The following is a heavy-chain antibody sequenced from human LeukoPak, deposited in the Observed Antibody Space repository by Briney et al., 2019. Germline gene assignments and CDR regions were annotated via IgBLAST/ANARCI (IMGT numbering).Heavy chain of an antibody. CDR1: GFTFSSYA. V-gene: IGHV3-23*01. J-gene: IGHJ4*02. CDR2: ISGSGGST. CDR3: AKLYGYSGYEYLDY. Sequence: QSGGSLRLSCAASGFTFSSYAMSWVRQAPGKGLEWVSAISGSGGSTYYADSVKGRFTISRDNSKNTLYLQMNSLRAEDTAVYYCAKLYGYSGYEYLDYWGQGTLVTVSS. D-gene: IGHD5-12*01.